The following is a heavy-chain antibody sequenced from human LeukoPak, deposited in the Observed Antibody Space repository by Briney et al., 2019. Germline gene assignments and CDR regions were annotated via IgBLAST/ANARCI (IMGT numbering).Heavy chain of an antibody. CDR3: AKDLKSSSGWYNPGSYYYYYGMDV. V-gene: IGHV3-30*04. J-gene: IGHJ6*02. CDR1: GFTFGAYA. CDR2: ISYDGNNE. Sequence: GGSLRLSCAASGFTFGAYAMHWVRQSPCKGLEWVALISYDGNNEWYADSVKGRFTVSRDNSKNTLYLQMNSLRAEDTAVYYCAKDLKSSSGWYNPGSYYYYYGMDVWGQGTTVTVSS. D-gene: IGHD6-19*01.